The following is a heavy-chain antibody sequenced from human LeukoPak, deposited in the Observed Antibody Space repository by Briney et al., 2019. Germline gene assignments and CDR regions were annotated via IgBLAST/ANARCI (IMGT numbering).Heavy chain of an antibody. CDR2: IYTSGST. D-gene: IGHD3-16*02. CDR3: ARPLSVTFGGVIDPWFDP. V-gene: IGHV4-4*07. J-gene: IGHJ5*02. CDR1: GVSISSYY. Sequence: PSETLSLTCTVSGVSISSYYWSWIRQPAGKGLEWIGRIYTSGSTNYNPSLKSRVTMSVDTSKNQFSLNLSSVTAADTAVYYCARPLSVTFGGVIDPWFDPWGQGTLVTVSS.